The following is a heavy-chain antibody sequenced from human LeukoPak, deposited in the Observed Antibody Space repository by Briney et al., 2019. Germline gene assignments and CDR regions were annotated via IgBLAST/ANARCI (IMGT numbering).Heavy chain of an antibody. CDR1: GFTFSSYG. V-gene: IGHV3-30*18. CDR2: ISYDGSNK. CDR3: AKVRDYVWGSYRPFDY. Sequence: GGSLRLSCAASGFTFSSYGMHWVRQAPGKGLEWVAVISYDGSNKYYADSVKGRFTISRDNSKNTLYLQMNSLRAEDTAVYYCAKVRDYVWGSYRPFDYWGQGTLVTVSS. D-gene: IGHD3-16*02. J-gene: IGHJ4*02.